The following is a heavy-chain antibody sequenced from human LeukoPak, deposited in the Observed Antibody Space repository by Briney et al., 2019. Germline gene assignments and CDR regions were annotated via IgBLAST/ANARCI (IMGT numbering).Heavy chain of an antibody. CDR2: IYNGVNT. CDR3: ARSRAFNSGAFDP. Sequence: SETLSLTCTVSGASVSSASYWTWIRQPPGKGVEWIAHIYNGVNTNYNPSLKSRVTISVNTSKNQFSLRLNSVTAADTAVYYCARSRAFNSGAFDPWGQGSLVTVSS. D-gene: IGHD1-26*01. CDR1: GASVSSASY. V-gene: IGHV4-61*01. J-gene: IGHJ5*02.